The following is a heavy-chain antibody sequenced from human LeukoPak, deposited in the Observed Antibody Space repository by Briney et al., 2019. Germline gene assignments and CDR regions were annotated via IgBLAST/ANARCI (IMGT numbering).Heavy chain of an antibody. Sequence: PGGSLRLSCTASGFTFSRSTMSWVRQAPGKGLEWVSVIYSGGSTYYADSVKGRFTISRDNSKNTLYLQMNSLRAEDTAVYYCVRGDYGDYTLFDYWGQGTLVTVSS. CDR3: VRGDYGDYTLFDY. CDR1: GFTFSRST. CDR2: IYSGGST. D-gene: IGHD4-17*01. V-gene: IGHV3-53*01. J-gene: IGHJ4*02.